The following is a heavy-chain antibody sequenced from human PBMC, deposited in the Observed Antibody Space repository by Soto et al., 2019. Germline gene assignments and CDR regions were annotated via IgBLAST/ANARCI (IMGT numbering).Heavy chain of an antibody. Sequence: SETLSLTCTVSGGSISSSSYYWGWIRQPPGKGLEWIGSIYYSGSTYYNPSLKSRVTISVDTSKNQFSLKLSCGTAADTAVYYWPRHDSPRSGWKGRKNWFDPWGQGTLVTVSS. J-gene: IGHJ5*02. CDR1: GGSISSSSYY. CDR3: PRHDSPRSGWKGRKNWFDP. V-gene: IGHV4-39*01. D-gene: IGHD6-19*01. CDR2: IYYSGST.